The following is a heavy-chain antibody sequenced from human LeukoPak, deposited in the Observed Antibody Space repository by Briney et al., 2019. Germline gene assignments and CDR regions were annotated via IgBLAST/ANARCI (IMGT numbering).Heavy chain of an antibody. CDR2: IYPGDSDT. V-gene: IGHV5-51*07. CDR3: ARRVPRGYSYGADYYGMDV. J-gene: IGHJ6*02. D-gene: IGHD5-18*01. CDR1: GYSFTSYW. Sequence: GESLKISCKGSGYSFTSYWIGWVHQMPGKGLEWMGIIYPGDSDTRYSPSFQGQVTISADKSISTAYLQWSSLKASDTAMYYCARRVPRGYSYGADYYGMDVWGQGTTVTVSS.